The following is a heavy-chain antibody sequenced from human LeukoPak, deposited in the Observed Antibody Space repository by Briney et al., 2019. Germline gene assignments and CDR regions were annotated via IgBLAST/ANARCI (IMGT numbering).Heavy chain of an antibody. CDR2: IHYSGST. Sequence: SETLSLTCTVSGGSISSSSYYWGWIRQPPGKGLEWIGTIHYSGSTYYNPSLRSRVTMSVDTSKNQLSLRLSSVTAADTAVYYCARRETNWGRFDYWGQGSLVTVSS. CDR3: ARRETNWGRFDY. J-gene: IGHJ4*02. V-gene: IGHV4-39*01. D-gene: IGHD7-27*01. CDR1: GGSISSSSYY.